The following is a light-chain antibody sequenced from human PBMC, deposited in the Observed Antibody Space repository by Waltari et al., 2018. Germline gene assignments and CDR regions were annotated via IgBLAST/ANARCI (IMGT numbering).Light chain of an antibody. Sequence: QSALTQPASVSGSPGQSITMSCTGTSRDVGGYTYLSWYQQHPGKAPKVVIFDVSYRPSGVSNRFSGSKSGNTASLTISGLQAEDEADYYCTSYTSSHGLVFGTGTKVTVL. CDR1: SRDVGGYTY. J-gene: IGLJ1*01. CDR2: DVS. CDR3: TSYTSSHGLV. V-gene: IGLV2-14*03.